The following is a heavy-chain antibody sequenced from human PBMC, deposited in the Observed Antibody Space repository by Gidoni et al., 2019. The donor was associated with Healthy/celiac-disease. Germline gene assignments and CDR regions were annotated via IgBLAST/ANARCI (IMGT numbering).Heavy chain of an antibody. D-gene: IGHD2-15*01. CDR2: IYYSGTT. CDR1: GGYIRSGGYY. V-gene: IGHV4-31*01. Sequence: QVQLQESCPGLVTPSQTLSLTCTFYGGYIRSGGYYWSWIRQNTGRGLEWVWYIYYSGTTYYNPFLKSLVTISVDTSKNQFSLYLSSVTAADTSLYSGARDKGQYCSGGSCYGMDVWGQGTTVTVSS. CDR3: ARDKGQYCSGGSCYGMDV. J-gene: IGHJ6*02.